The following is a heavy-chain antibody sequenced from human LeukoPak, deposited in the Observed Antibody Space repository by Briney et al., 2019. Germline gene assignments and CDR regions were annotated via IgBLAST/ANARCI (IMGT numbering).Heavy chain of an antibody. D-gene: IGHD1-26*01. CDR2: IYYGGST. CDR1: GGSISSGDYY. J-gene: IGHJ4*02. CDR3: ARDSPVGATRFFDY. Sequence: PSETLSLTCTVSGGSISSGDYYWSWIRQPPGKGLEWIGYIYYGGSTYYNPSLKSRVTISVDTSKNQFSLKLNSVTAADTAVYYCARDSPVGATRFFDYWGQGTLVTVSS. V-gene: IGHV4-30-4*08.